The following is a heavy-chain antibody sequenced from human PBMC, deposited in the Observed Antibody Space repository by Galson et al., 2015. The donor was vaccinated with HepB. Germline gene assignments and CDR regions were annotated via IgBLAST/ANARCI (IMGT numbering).Heavy chain of an antibody. CDR1: GFTFSSYY. D-gene: IGHD3-22*01. J-gene: IGHJ5*02. CDR2: ISYGGSKK. CDR3: ANNLEGYDSSGYYSGCFDP. V-gene: IGHV3-30*18. Sequence: SLRLSCAASGFTFSSYYMHWVRQAPDKGLEWVSIISYGGSKKYSADSVKGRFTISRDNSKNTLYLQMNSLRAEDTAVYYCANNLEGYDSSGYYSGCFDPWGQVTLVTAAS.